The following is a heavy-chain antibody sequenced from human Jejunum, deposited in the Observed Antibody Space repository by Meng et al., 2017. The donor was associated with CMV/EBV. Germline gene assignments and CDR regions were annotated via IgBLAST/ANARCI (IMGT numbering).Heavy chain of an antibody. J-gene: IGHJ4*02. CDR1: GYKFNNYG. V-gene: IGHV1-18*01. Sequence: KAYGYKFNNYGFTWVRRAPGQGLEWMGYISPYNNNANYAQNFQGRLTLTRDTSTNTAYMELRGLRADDTAVYYCARVFGVAYFDSWGQGTLVTVSS. CDR2: ISPYNNNA. CDR3: ARVFGVAYFDS. D-gene: IGHD3-3*01.